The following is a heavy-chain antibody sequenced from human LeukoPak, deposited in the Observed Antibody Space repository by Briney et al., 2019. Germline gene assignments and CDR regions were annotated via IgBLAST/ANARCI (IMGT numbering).Heavy chain of an antibody. V-gene: IGHV4-34*01. J-gene: IGHJ3*02. CDR3: ARGDGDQRRAFDI. D-gene: IGHD4-17*01. Sequence: SEPLSLTCAVYGAAFRGYSRSWIRKSPGKGLEWCGKINHSGSTNYDPSFKSRVTISIDTSKNQFSLKLSSVTAADTAVYYCARGDGDQRRAFDIWGQGTVVTVSS. CDR2: INHSGST. CDR1: GAAFRGYS.